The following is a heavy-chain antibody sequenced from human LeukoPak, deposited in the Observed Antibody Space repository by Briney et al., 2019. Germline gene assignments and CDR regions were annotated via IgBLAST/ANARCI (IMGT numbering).Heavy chain of an antibody. CDR2: ISSSSSTI. Sequence: GGSLRLSCAASGFTFSSYSMNWVRQAPGKGLEWVSYISSSSSTIYYADSVKGRFTISRDNAKNSLYLQMNSLRAEDTAVYYCARDSGYSYGPSWYYYYMDVWGKGTTVTVSS. D-gene: IGHD5-18*01. V-gene: IGHV3-48*01. J-gene: IGHJ6*03. CDR3: ARDSGYSYGPSWYYYYMDV. CDR1: GFTFSSYS.